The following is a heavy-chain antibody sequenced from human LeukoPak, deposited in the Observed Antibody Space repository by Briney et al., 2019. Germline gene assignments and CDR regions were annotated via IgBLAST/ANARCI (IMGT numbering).Heavy chain of an antibody. Sequence: QSGGSLRLSCAASGFTFSSYGMHWVRQAPGKGLEWVAFIRYDGSNKYYADSVKGRFTISRDNSKNTLYLQMNSLRAEDTAVYYCAKDPYGGGLVVVVAATFHWGQGTLVTVSS. V-gene: IGHV3-30*02. CDR3: AKDPYGGGLVVVVAATFH. CDR1: GFTFSSYG. D-gene: IGHD2-15*01. CDR2: IRYDGSNK. J-gene: IGHJ4*02.